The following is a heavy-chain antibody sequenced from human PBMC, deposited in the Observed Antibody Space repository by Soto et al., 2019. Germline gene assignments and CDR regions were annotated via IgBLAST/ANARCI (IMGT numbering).Heavy chain of an antibody. CDR3: AKEVNCGGGSCSWSEGFDY. V-gene: IGHV3-30*18. J-gene: IGHJ4*02. Sequence: QVQLVESGGGVVQPGRSLRLSCAASGFIFSSYGMHWVRQAPGKGLEWVAVISYEGSHTYYADSVKGRFTITRDNSKNALHLQMNSLRPEDTAVYYCAKEVNCGGGSCSWSEGFDYWGQGTLLTVSS. CDR2: ISYEGSHT. D-gene: IGHD2-15*01. CDR1: GFIFSSYG.